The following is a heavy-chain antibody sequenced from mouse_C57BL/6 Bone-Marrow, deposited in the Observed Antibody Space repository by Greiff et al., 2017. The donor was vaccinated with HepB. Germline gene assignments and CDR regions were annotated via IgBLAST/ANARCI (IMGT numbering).Heavy chain of an antibody. V-gene: IGHV2-2*01. CDR1: GFSLTSYG. CDR3: ARNGGYSNWYWYFDV. CDR2: IWSGGST. Sequence: QVQLKESGPGLVQPSQSLSITCTVSGFSLTSYGVHWVRQSPGKGLEWLGVIWSGGSTDYNAAFISRLSISKDNSKSQVFFKMNSLQADDTAIYYCARNGGYSNWYWYFDVWGTGTTVTVSS. D-gene: IGHD2-5*01. J-gene: IGHJ1*03.